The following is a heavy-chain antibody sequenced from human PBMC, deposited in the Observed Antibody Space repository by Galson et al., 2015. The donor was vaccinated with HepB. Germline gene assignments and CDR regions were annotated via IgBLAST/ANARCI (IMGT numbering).Heavy chain of an antibody. CDR3: ATTAPRITMTVVVNPYYYYGMDV. CDR2: FDPEDGET. CDR1: GCTLTELS. D-gene: IGHD3-22*01. V-gene: IGHV1-24*01. Sequence: SVKVSCKVSGCTLTELSMHWVRQAPGKGLEWMGGFDPEDGETIYAQKFQGRVTMTEDTSTDTAYMELSSLRSEDTAVYYCATTAPRITMTVVVNPYYYYGMDVWGQGTTVTVSS. J-gene: IGHJ6*02.